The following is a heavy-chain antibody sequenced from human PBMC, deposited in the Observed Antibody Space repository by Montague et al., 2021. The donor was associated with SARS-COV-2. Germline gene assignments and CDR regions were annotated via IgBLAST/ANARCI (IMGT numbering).Heavy chain of an antibody. J-gene: IGHJ5*02. CDR3: ARHARRGIVGTPGGWFDP. Sequence: SETLSLTCTVSGGSISSSSYYWGWIRQPPGKGLEWIGSIYYSGSTYYNPSLKSRVTISVDTSKNQFSLKLSSVTAADTAVYYCARHARRGIVGTPGGWFDPWGQGTLVTVSS. CDR1: GGSISSSSYY. CDR2: IYYSGST. D-gene: IGHD5-12*01. V-gene: IGHV4-39*01.